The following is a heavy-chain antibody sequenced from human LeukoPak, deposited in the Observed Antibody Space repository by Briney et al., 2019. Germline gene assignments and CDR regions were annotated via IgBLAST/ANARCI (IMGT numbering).Heavy chain of an antibody. Sequence: SVKVSCKASGGTFSSYAISWVRQAPGQGLEWMGGIIPIFGTANYAQKFQGRVTITTDESTSTAYMELSSLRSEDTAVYYCAREAPYYDFWSGAFSADYWGQGTLVTVSS. CDR3: AREAPYYDFWSGAFSADY. CDR1: GGTFSSYA. V-gene: IGHV1-69*05. J-gene: IGHJ4*02. CDR2: IIPIFGTA. D-gene: IGHD3-3*01.